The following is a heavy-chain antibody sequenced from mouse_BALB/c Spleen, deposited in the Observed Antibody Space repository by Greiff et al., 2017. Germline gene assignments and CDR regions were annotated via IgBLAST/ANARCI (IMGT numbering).Heavy chain of an antibody. CDR2: IWAGGST. Sequence: QVQLQQSGPGLVAPSQSLSITCTVSGFSLTSYGVHWVRQPPGKGLEWLGVIWAGGSTNYNSALMSRLSISKDNSKSQVFLKMNSLQTDDTAMYYCARDRGGWEYFDVWGAGTTVTVSS. V-gene: IGHV2-9*02. CDR1: GFSLTSYG. CDR3: ARDRGGWEYFDV. J-gene: IGHJ1*01. D-gene: IGHD2-3*01.